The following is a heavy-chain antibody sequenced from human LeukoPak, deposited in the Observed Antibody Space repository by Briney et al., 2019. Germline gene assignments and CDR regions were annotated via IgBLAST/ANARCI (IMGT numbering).Heavy chain of an antibody. J-gene: IGHJ3*02. CDR2: INHSGST. V-gene: IGHV4-34*01. D-gene: IGHD6-6*01. Sequence: SETLSLTCAVYGGSFSGYYWSWIRQPPGKGLEWIGEINHSGSTNYNPSLKSRVTISVDTSKNQFSLKLSSVTAADTAVYYCARFPLGIAARPSGGAFDIWGQGTMVTVSS. CDR3: ARFPLGIAARPSGGAFDI. CDR1: GGSFSGYY.